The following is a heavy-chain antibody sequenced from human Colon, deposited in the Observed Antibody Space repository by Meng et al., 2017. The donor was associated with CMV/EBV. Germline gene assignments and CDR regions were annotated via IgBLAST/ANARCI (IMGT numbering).Heavy chain of an antibody. D-gene: IGHD5-12*01. J-gene: IGHJ4*02. CDR2: IGSDGSTK. CDR3: ARGNSGYSGYDCFDY. V-gene: IGHV3-30*02. CDR1: GLTFNGHG. Sequence: GGSLRLSCAASGLTFNGHGIHWVRQAPGKGLEWVAFIGSDGSTKKYVDSVKGRVTISRDNSKNKMWLQMDSLRPEDTAVYYCARGNSGYSGYDCFDYWGQGTLVTVSS.